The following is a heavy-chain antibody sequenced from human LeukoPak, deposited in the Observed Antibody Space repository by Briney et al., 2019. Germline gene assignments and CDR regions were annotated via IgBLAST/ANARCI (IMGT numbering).Heavy chain of an antibody. CDR2: INHSGST. CDR3: ARGLSLGGGSWTPYYYYYGMDV. CDR1: GFTFSSYA. V-gene: IGHV4-34*01. Sequence: PGGSLRLSCAASGFTFSSYAMSWVRQPPGKGLEWIGEINHSGSTNYNPSLKSRVTISVDTSKNQFSLKLSSVTAADTAVYYCARGLSLGGGSWTPYYYYYGMDVWGQGTTVTVSS. D-gene: IGHD2-15*01. J-gene: IGHJ6*02.